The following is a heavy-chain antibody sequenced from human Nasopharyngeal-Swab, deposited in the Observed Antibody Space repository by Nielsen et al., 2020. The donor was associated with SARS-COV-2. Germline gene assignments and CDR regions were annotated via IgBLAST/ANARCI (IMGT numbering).Heavy chain of an antibody. CDR3: ARWFGELEHDYYYYGMDV. Sequence: GGSLRLSCAASGFTFSSYAMHWVRQAPGKGLEWVAVISYDGSNKYYADSVKGRFTISRDNSKNTLYLQMNSLRAEDTAVYYCARWFGELEHDYYYYGMDVWGQGTTVTVSS. V-gene: IGHV3-30-3*01. D-gene: IGHD3-10*01. J-gene: IGHJ6*02. CDR2: ISYDGSNK. CDR1: GFTFSSYA.